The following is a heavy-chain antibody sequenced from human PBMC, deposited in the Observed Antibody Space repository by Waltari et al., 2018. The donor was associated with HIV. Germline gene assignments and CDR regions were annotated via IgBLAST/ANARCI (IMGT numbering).Heavy chain of an antibody. CDR1: GSSIRSSYY. CDR2: IYRTGTT. J-gene: IGHJ3*01. Sequence: QVRLQESGPGLVKPSETLSLTCSVSGSSIRSSYYWGCSRQAPGKGLEWIGSIYRTGTTYYNPSLKSRVSVSLNMSKNQFSLKLSSVTAADTAVYYCARDQDYYDSSGYTCYAFDPWGQGTMVIVSS. D-gene: IGHD3-22*01. V-gene: IGHV4-38-2*02. CDR3: ARDQDYYDSSGYTCYAFDP.